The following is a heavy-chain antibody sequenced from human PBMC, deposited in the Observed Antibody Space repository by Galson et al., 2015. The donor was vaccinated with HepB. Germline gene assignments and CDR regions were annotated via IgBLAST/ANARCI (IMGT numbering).Heavy chain of an antibody. Sequence: SLRLSCAASGFTFSSYAMHWVRQAPGKGLEWVAVISYDGSNKYYADSVKGRFTISRDNSKNTLYLQMNSLRAEDTAVYYCARSATYYYYYGMDVWGQGTTVTVSS. CDR2: ISYDGSNK. D-gene: IGHD5-12*01. CDR1: GFTFSSYA. J-gene: IGHJ6*02. CDR3: ARSATYYYYYGMDV. V-gene: IGHV3-30*04.